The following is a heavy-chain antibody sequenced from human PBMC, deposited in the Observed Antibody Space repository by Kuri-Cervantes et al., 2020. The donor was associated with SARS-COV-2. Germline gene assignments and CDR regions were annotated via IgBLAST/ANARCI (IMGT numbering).Heavy chain of an antibody. J-gene: IGHJ6*03. Sequence: ASVKVSCKASGYIFTGYYMHWVRQAPGQGLEWMGWINPNSGGTNYAQKFQGWVTMTRDTSISTAYMELSRLRSDDTAVYYCAGGGTTAGYYYYMDVWGKGTTVTVSS. CDR2: INPNSGGT. V-gene: IGHV1-2*04. CDR1: GYIFTGYY. CDR3: AGGGTTAGYYYYMDV. D-gene: IGHD4-11*01.